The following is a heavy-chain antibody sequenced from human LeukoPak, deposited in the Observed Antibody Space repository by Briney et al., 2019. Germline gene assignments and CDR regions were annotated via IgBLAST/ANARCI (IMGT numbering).Heavy chain of an antibody. Sequence: PSETLSLTCAVYGGSFSGYYWNWVRQPPGKELEWIGNVDYSGSTRYNPSLKSRATMSLDSSKNQFSLRLTSVTAADMAVYYCAMQVGIYGDYNNWFDPWGQGARVTVSS. CDR2: VDYSGST. CDR3: AMQVGIYGDYNNWFDP. V-gene: IGHV4-34*11. D-gene: IGHD4-17*01. J-gene: IGHJ5*02. CDR1: GGSFSGYY.